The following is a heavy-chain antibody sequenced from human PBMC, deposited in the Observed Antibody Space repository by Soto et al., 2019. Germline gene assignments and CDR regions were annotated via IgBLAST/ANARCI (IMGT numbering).Heavy chain of an antibody. Sequence: EQLVESGGGAVQPGRSLRLSCTASGFSFSSYDMHWVRQAPGEGLEWVSAMSFDGSYKHYADSVKGRFTISRDNSENTLHLQMNGLRPEDTAVYFCARGMIRGVVYYGVEVWGQGTTVTVS. CDR2: MSFDGSYK. J-gene: IGHJ6*02. CDR1: GFSFSSYD. V-gene: IGHV3-30*03. CDR3: ARGMIRGVVYYGVEV. D-gene: IGHD3-10*01.